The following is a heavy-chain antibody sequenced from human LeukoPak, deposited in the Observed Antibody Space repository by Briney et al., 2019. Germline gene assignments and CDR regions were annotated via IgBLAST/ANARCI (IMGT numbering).Heavy chain of an antibody. Sequence: GGSLRLSCAASGFTFSNYWMTWLRQAPGKGLEWVSAISGSGGSTYYADSVKGRFTISRDNSKNTLYLQMNSLRAEDTAVYYCAKGGPGYYYYGMDVWGQGTTVTVSS. CDR3: AKGGPGYYYYGMDV. CDR2: ISGSGGST. CDR1: GFTFSNYW. D-gene: IGHD3-22*01. J-gene: IGHJ6*02. V-gene: IGHV3-23*01.